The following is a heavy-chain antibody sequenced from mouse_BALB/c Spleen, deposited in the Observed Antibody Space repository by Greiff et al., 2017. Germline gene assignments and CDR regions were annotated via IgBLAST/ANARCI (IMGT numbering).Heavy chain of an antibody. J-gene: IGHJ1*01. D-gene: IGHD2-3*01. CDR3: ARKGGYWWYFDV. CDR1: GYAFTNYL. Sequence: VQLQPSGAELVGPGTSVTVSCKASGYAFTNYLIAWVKQRPGPGLEWIGVINPGSGYTNYNEKFKGKATLTADPSSSTAYMQLSILTSEDSAVYFCARKGGYWWYFDVWGAGTTVTGAS. CDR2: INPGSGYT. V-gene: IGHV1-54*01.